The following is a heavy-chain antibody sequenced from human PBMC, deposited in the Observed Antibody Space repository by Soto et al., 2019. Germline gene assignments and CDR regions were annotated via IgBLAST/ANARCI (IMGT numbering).Heavy chain of an antibody. D-gene: IGHD5-12*01. V-gene: IGHV5-51*03. J-gene: IGHJ6*02. CDR1: GYSFTKYW. CDR3: VRMGFSGGGYLSYYYYGMDI. Sequence: EVQLVQSGAEVKEPGESLKISCKGSGYSFTKYWIGWVRQMPGKGLEWMAIIYPDESDTRYSPSFQGQVTISADKSISTAYLQGSSLKVSDTAMYYCVRMGFSGGGYLSYYYYGMDIWGQGTTVTVSS. CDR2: IYPDESDT.